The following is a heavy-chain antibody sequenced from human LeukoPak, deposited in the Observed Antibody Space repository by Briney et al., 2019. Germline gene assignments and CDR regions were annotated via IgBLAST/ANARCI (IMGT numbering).Heavy chain of an antibody. Sequence: PGGSLRLSCAASGFTFSSYAMHWVRQAPGKGVEYVSAISSNGGSTYYANSVKGRFTISRDNSKNTLYLQMGSLRAEDMAVYYCARGRVVPAAPTFDYWGQGTLVTVSS. CDR1: GFTFSSYA. CDR2: ISSNGGST. V-gene: IGHV3-64*01. CDR3: ARGRVVPAAPTFDY. D-gene: IGHD2-2*01. J-gene: IGHJ4*02.